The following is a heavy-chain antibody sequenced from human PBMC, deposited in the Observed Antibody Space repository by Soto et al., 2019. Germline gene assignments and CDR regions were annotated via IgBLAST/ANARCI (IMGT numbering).Heavy chain of an antibody. D-gene: IGHD2-2*01. CDR3: ARGFRRSSYYYYGMDV. CDR2: INHSGST. V-gene: IGHV4-34*01. CDR1: GGSFSGYY. Sequence: SETLSLTCAVYGGSFSGYYWSWIRQPPGKGLEWIGEINHSGSTNYNPSLKSRVTISVDTSKNQFSLKLSSVTAADTAVYYCARGFRRSSYYYYGMDVWGQGTTVTV. J-gene: IGHJ6*02.